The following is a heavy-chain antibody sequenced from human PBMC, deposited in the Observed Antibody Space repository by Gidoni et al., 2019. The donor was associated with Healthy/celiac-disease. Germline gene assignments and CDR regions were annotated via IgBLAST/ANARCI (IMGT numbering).Heavy chain of an antibody. CDR1: GYSFSSGYY. J-gene: IGHJ6*02. D-gene: IGHD3-10*01. CDR3: AREGLVRGVRGYYYGMDV. CDR2: IYPSGGT. V-gene: IGHV4-38-2*02. Sequence: QVQLQESGPGLVQPSETLSLTCTVSGYSFSSGYYWGWIRQPPGMGLEWIGSIYPSGGTNSNPSLKNRVTISVDTSKNQFSQKLSSVTAADTAVYYCAREGLVRGVRGYYYGMDVWGQGTTVTVSS.